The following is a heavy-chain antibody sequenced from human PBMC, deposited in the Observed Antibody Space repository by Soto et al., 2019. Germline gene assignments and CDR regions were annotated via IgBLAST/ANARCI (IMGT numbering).Heavy chain of an antibody. Sequence: QVQLVQSGAEVKKPGASVKVSCKASGYTFTSYGISWVRQAPGQGLEWMGWISAYNGNTNYAQKLQGRVTMTTDTSTSTAYMELXSLXXXXXXXXXXXXXXXXXXXXXXGQGTLVTVSS. CDR2: ISAYNGNT. V-gene: IGHV1-18*01. CDR1: GYTFTSYG. J-gene: IGHJ4*02. CDR3: XXXXXXXXXXX.